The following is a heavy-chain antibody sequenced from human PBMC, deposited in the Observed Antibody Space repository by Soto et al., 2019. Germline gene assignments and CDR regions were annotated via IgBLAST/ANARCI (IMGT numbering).Heavy chain of an antibody. CDR3: ARNKRGYYDSSGYYTAPFDY. CDR1: GGSISSGGYY. D-gene: IGHD3-22*01. Sequence: SETLSLTCTVSGGSISSGGYYWSWIRQHPGKGLEWIGYIYYSGSTYYNPSLKSRVTISVDTSKNRFSLKLSSVTAADTAVYYCARNKRGYYDSSGYYTAPFDYWGQGTLVTVSS. V-gene: IGHV4-31*03. J-gene: IGHJ4*02. CDR2: IYYSGST.